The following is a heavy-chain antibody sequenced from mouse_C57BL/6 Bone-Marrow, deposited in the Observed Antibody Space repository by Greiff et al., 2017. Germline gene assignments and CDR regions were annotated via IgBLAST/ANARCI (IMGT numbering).Heavy chain of an antibody. CDR1: GYSITSGYY. CDR2: ISYDGSN. CDR3: ARDLDWHYFDY. D-gene: IGHD4-1*01. V-gene: IGHV3-6*01. J-gene: IGHJ2*01. Sequence: EVQRVESGPGLVKPSQSLSLTCSVTGYSITSGYYWNWIRQFPGNKLEWMGYISYDGSNNYNPSLKNRISITRDTSKNQFFLKLNSVTTEDTATYYCARDLDWHYFDYWGQGTTLTVSS.